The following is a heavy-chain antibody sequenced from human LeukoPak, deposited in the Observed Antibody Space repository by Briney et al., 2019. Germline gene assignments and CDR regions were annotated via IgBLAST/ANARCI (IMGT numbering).Heavy chain of an antibody. D-gene: IGHD5-18*01. CDR3: ARGRRNTAMVYFFDY. CDR1: GFTFSSYA. V-gene: IGHV3-30-3*01. J-gene: IGHJ4*02. Sequence: QPGGSLRLSCAASGFTFSSYAMHWVRQAPGKGLEWVAVISYDGSNKYYADSVKGRFTISRDNSKNTLYLQINSLRAEDTAVYFCARGRRNTAMVYFFDYWGQGTLVTVSS. CDR2: ISYDGSNK.